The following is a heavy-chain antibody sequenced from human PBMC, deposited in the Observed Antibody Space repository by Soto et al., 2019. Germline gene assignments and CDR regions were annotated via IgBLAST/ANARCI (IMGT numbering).Heavy chain of an antibody. CDR3: ARGPPFGY. CDR2: IYHSGST. J-gene: IGHJ4*02. Sequence: LSVRCGVAEGNIGGGGYCRSWIRQPPGKGLEWIGYIYHSGSTYYNPSLKSRVTISVDRSKNQYSLKLSSVTAADTAVYYCARGPPFGYWGQGTLVTVSS. V-gene: IGHV4-30-2*01. D-gene: IGHD3-10*01. CDR1: EGNIGGGGYC.